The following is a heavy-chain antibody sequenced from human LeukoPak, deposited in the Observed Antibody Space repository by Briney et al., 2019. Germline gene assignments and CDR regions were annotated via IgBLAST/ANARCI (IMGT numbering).Heavy chain of an antibody. J-gene: IGHJ3*02. CDR3: AGYSSGWFGAFHI. CDR1: GFTFSDYY. V-gene: IGHV3-11*04. D-gene: IGHD6-19*01. CDR2: VISTGGTI. Sequence: PGGSLRLSCAASGFTFSDYYMSWIRQAPGKGLEWLSYVISTGGTIYYADSVKGRFTISRDNAKNSLYLQMNSLRAEDTAVHYCAGYSSGWFGAFHIWGQGTMVTVSS.